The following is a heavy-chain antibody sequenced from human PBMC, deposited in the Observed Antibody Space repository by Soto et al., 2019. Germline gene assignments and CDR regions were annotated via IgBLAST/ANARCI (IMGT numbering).Heavy chain of an antibody. D-gene: IGHD3-3*01. CDR3: ARQATIFGVVIQAYLCWFDP. CDR1: GGSISSYY. J-gene: IGHJ5*02. V-gene: IGHV4-59*04. CDR2: IYYSGST. Sequence: SETLSLTCTVSGGSISSYYWSWIRQPPGKGLEWIGYIYYSGSTYYNPSLKSRVTISVDTSKNQFSLKLSSVTAADTAVYYCARQATIFGVVIQAYLCWFDPWGQGTLVTVSS.